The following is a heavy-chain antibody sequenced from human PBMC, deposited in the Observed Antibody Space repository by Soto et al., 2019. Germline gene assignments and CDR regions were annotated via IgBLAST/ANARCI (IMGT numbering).Heavy chain of an antibody. Sequence: QVQLVQSGAEVKNPGASVKVSCKACGYIFTVYHMHWVRQAPGQGLEWMGMINPSGGRTEYAQKFQGRVTMTSDTSTSTVYMELNSLRSEDTAVYYCARAGINWLDPWGQGTLVIVSS. CDR3: ARAGINWLDP. J-gene: IGHJ5*02. CDR2: INPSGGRT. D-gene: IGHD1-20*01. V-gene: IGHV1-46*01. CDR1: GYIFTVYH.